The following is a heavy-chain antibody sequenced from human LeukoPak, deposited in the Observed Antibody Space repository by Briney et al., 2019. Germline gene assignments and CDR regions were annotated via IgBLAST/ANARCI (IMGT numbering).Heavy chain of an antibody. CDR2: ISSSSSYI. CDR3: VRYYTRHSWYFDL. Sequence: GGSLRLSCAASGFTFSTYGMHWVRQAPGKGLEWVSSISSSSSYIYYADSVKGRFTISRDNAKNSLYLQMNSLRAEDTAVYYCVRYYTRHSWYFDLWGRGTLVTVSS. CDR1: GFTFSTYG. D-gene: IGHD3-10*01. J-gene: IGHJ2*01. V-gene: IGHV3-21*01.